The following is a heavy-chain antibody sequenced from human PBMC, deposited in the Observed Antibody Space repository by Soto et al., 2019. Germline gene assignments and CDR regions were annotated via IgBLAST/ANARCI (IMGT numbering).Heavy chain of an antibody. CDR1: GGSISSGDYS. V-gene: IGHV4-30-4*01. D-gene: IGHD2-2*01. CDR2: IYYSGST. Sequence: PSETLSLTCTVSGGSISSGDYSWSWIRQPPGKGLEWIGYIYYSGSTYYSPSLKSRVTISVDTSKNQFSLKLSSVTAADTAVYYCARASTWDCSSTSCYLASDYYYGMDVWGQGTTVTVSS. CDR3: ARASTWDCSSTSCYLASDYYYGMDV. J-gene: IGHJ6*02.